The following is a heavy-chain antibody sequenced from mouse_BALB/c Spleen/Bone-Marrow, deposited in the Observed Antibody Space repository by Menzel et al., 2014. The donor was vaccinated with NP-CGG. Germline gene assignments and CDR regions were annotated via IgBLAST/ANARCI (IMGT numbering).Heavy chain of an antibody. Sequence: QVQLQQPGAELVRPGASVKLSCKALGYTFTDYEMHWVKQTPVYGLEWIGAIHPGSGNTAYNQKFKGKATLTADKSSSTAYMELSSLTSEDSAVYYCIRGNYRYSWFPYWGQCTLFPVSA. V-gene: IGHV1-15*01. CDR3: IRGNYRYSWFPY. CDR2: IHPGSGNT. CDR1: GYTFTDYE. D-gene: IGHD2-14*01. J-gene: IGHJ3*01.